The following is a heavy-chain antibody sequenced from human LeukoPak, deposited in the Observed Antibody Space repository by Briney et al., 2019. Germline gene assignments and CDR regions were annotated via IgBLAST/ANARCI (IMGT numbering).Heavy chain of an antibody. D-gene: IGHD3-22*01. CDR2: IDPDTGDT. V-gene: IGHV1-2*02. Sequence: ASVKVSCKPSGYTFIDHYLHWVRQAPGQGLESLGWIDPDTGDTNYPQKFQGRVTMTRDTSSSTAYMALNRLRSDDTAVYYCARAGHNSNSGGYDFWGLGTLVTVSS. CDR1: GYTFIDHY. CDR3: ARAGHNSNSGGYDF. J-gene: IGHJ4*02.